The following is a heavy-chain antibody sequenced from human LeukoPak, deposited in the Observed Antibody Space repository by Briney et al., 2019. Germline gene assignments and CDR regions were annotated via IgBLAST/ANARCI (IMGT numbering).Heavy chain of an antibody. CDR2: IYTSGST. Sequence: PSETLSLTCTVSGGSISSYYWSWIRQPAGKGLEWIGRIYTSGSTNYNPSLKSRVTMSVDTSKNQFSLKLSSVTAADTAVYYCARDFLPSTGYCSSTSCHNWFDPWGQGTLVTVSS. V-gene: IGHV4-4*07. J-gene: IGHJ5*02. CDR1: GGSISSYY. D-gene: IGHD2-2*01. CDR3: ARDFLPSTGYCSSTSCHNWFDP.